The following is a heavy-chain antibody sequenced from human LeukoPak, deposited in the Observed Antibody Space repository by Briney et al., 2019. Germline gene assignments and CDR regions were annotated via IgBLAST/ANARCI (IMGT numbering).Heavy chain of an antibody. Sequence: SETLSLTCAVSGGSISSSNWWSWVRQPPGKGLEWIGEIYHSGSTNYNPSLKSRVTISVDKSKDQFSLKLSSVTAADTAVYYCARMSPRYYYGSGGLPGSDYWGQGTLVTVSS. CDR2: IYHSGST. CDR1: GGSISSSNW. V-gene: IGHV4-4*02. D-gene: IGHD3-10*01. CDR3: ARMSPRYYYGSGGLPGSDY. J-gene: IGHJ4*02.